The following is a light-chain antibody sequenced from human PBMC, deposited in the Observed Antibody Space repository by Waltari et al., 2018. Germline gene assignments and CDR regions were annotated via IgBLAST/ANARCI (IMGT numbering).Light chain of an antibody. Sequence: LTQSPATLSLSPGERATLSCRASQSVSTYLAWYQQNPGQAPSLLIYGASSRATGIPDRFSGSGSGTEFTLTISSLEPEDFAVYFCQRYSSLPFTFGPGTKLDI. CDR2: GAS. CDR3: QRYSSLPFT. V-gene: IGKV3-20*01. CDR1: QSVSTY. J-gene: IGKJ3*01.